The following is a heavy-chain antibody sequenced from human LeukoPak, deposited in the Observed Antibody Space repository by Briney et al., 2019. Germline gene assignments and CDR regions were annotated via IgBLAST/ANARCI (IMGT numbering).Heavy chain of an antibody. D-gene: IGHD4-17*01. CDR1: GFTFSSYS. J-gene: IGHJ5*02. V-gene: IGHV3-21*01. Sequence: GGSLRLSCAASGFTFSSYSMNWVRQAPGKGLEWVSSISSSSSYIYYADSVKGRFTISRDNAKNSLYLQMNSLRAEDTAVYYCARELRWDDWFDPWGQGTLVTVSS. CDR3: ARELRWDDWFDP. CDR2: ISSSSSYI.